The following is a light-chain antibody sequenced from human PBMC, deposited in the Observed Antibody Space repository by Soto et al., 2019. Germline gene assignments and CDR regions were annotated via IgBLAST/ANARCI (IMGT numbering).Light chain of an antibody. J-gene: IGLJ2*01. V-gene: IGLV2-14*01. CDR3: SSYTTTTTPVV. CDR1: SSDIGTYDY. Sequence: QSALTQPASVSGSPGQSITISCTGTSSDIGTYDYVSWYQHHPGKAPKLMIYEVTNRPSGVSDRFSGSKSGKTASLTISGLQAEDEADYYCSSYTTTTTPVVFGGGTKVTAL. CDR2: EVT.